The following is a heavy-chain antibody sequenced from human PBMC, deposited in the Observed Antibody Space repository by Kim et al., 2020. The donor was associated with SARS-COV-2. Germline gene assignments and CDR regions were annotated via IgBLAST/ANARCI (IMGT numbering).Heavy chain of an antibody. D-gene: IGHD5-12*01. J-gene: IGHJ4*02. V-gene: IGHV3-21*01. CDR2: ISSSSSYI. Sequence: GGSLRLSCAASGFTFSSYSMNWVRQAPGKGLEWVSSISSSSSYIYYADSVKGRFTISRDNAKNSLYLQMNSLRAEDTAVYYCARDIFGIGGYDLLYWGQGTLVTVSS. CDR1: GFTFSSYS. CDR3: ARDIFGIGGYDLLY.